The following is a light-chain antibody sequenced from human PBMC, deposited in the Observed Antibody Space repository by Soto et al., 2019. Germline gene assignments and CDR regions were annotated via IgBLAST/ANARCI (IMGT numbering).Light chain of an antibody. Sequence: QSALTQPASVSGSPGQSITISCTGTSSDVGAYKYVSWYQQHPGKAPKLMIYDVSNRPSGVSNRFSGSKSGNTASLTISGLQAEDEADYYCGSYTSSSTDVFGTGTQLTVL. CDR3: GSYTSSSTDV. J-gene: IGLJ1*01. V-gene: IGLV2-14*01. CDR2: DVS. CDR1: SSDVGAYKY.